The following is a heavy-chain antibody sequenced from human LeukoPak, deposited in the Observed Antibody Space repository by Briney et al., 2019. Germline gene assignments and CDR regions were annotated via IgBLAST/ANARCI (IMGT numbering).Heavy chain of an antibody. V-gene: IGHV1-18*01. CDR1: GYTFSDYG. CDR2: ISASDGTT. Sequence: ASVKVSCKASGYTFSDYGITWARQAPGQGLEWTGWISASDGTTNYAQKVQGRVTMTTDTYTSTAYMELRSLTSDDTAVYYCARCGAAVTTHFSHWGQGTLVTVSS. D-gene: IGHD4-17*01. J-gene: IGHJ1*01. CDR3: ARCGAAVTTHFSH.